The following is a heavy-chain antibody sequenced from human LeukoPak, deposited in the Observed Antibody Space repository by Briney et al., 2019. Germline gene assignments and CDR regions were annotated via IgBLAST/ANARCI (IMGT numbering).Heavy chain of an antibody. Sequence: GGSLRLSCAASGFTFSTDWMDWDSHAQGKGLGWDSRTDNDGNNIMYADSVKGRFTISRDNAKNTLYLQMNSLRAEDTAVYYCTRDNSSGWTTFDYWGQGPLVTVSS. CDR1: GFTFSTDW. J-gene: IGHJ4*02. V-gene: IGHV3-74*03. CDR3: TRDNSSGWTTFDY. D-gene: IGHD6-19*01. CDR2: TDNDGNNI.